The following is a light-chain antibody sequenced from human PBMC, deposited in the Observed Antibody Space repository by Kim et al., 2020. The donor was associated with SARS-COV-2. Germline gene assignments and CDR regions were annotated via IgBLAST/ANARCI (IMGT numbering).Light chain of an antibody. V-gene: IGLV4-69*01. J-gene: IGLJ7*01. CDR2: LNSDGSH. Sequence: QPVLTQSPSASASLGASVKLTCTLSSGHSSYAIAWHQQQPEKGPRYLMKLNSDGSHSKGDGIPDRFSGSGSGAERYLTISSLQSEDEADYYCQTWGTGIAVFGGGTQLTVL. CDR1: SGHSSYA. CDR3: QTWGTGIAV.